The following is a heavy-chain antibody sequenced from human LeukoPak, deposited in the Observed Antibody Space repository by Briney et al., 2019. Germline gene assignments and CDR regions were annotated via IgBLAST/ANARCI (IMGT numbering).Heavy chain of an antibody. D-gene: IGHD6-19*01. CDR3: ARGGVFSSGWYVDY. J-gene: IGHJ4*02. V-gene: IGHV3-20*04. CDR2: INWNGGST. Sequence: PGGSLRLSCAASGFTFDDYGMSWVRQAPGKGLVWVSGINWNGGSTGYADSVKGRFTISRDNAKNSLYLQMNSLRAEDTAVYYCARGGVFSSGWYVDYWGQGTLVSVSS. CDR1: GFTFDDYG.